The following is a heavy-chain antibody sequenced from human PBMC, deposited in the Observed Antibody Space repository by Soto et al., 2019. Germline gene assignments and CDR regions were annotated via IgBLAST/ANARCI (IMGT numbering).Heavy chain of an antibody. J-gene: IGHJ4*02. CDR3: ARGGYYDSSGYYPFDY. CDR1: GGSVSSGSYY. CDR2: IYYSGST. Sequence: QVQLQESGPGLVKPSETLSLTCTVSGGSVSSGSYYWSWIRQPPGKGLEWIGYIYYSGSTNYNPSLKSRVTISVDTSKTQFSLKLSSVTAADTAVYYCARGGYYDSSGYYPFDYWGQGTLVTVSS. V-gene: IGHV4-61*01. D-gene: IGHD3-22*01.